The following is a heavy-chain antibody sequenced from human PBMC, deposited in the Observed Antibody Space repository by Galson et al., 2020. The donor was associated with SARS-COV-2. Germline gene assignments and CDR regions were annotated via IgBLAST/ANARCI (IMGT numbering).Heavy chain of an antibody. CDR3: ARDAPLVGYCSDGSCYSDY. CDR1: GFTFSHYY. Sequence: GESLKISCAASGFTFSHYYMSWIPQAPGKGLEWVSYISSSASYTNYADSVKGRFTISRDNVKNSLYLQMNSLRAEDTAVYYCARDAPLVGYCSDGSCYSDYWGHGTLVTVSS. CDR2: ISSSASYT. J-gene: IGHJ4*01. D-gene: IGHD2-15*01. V-gene: IGHV3-11*05.